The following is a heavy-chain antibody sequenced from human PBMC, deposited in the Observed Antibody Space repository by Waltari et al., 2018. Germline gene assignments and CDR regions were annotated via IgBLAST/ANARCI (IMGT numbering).Heavy chain of an antibody. CDR3: AKNSLEWMDYYYYYMDV. D-gene: IGHD1-26*01. CDR2: IWYDGSNK. V-gene: IGHV3-33*06. Sequence: QVQLVESGGGVVQPGRSLRLSCAASGFTFSSYGMHWVRQAPGKGLEWVAVIWYDGSNKYYADSVKGRFTISRDNSKNTLYLQMNSLRAEDTAVYYCAKNSLEWMDYYYYYMDVWGKGTTVTVSS. CDR1: GFTFSSYG. J-gene: IGHJ6*03.